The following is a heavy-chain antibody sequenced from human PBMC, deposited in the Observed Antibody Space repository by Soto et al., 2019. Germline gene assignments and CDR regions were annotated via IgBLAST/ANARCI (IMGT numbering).Heavy chain of an antibody. Sequence: GGSLRLSCAASGFTVSSNYMSWVRQAPGKGLEWVSVIYSGGSTYYADSVKGRFTISRHNSKNTLYLQMNSLRAEDTAVYYCARGSYSSSWYEDYWGQGTLVTVSS. CDR1: GFTVSSNY. CDR2: IYSGGST. V-gene: IGHV3-53*04. J-gene: IGHJ4*02. CDR3: ARGSYSSSWYEDY. D-gene: IGHD6-13*01.